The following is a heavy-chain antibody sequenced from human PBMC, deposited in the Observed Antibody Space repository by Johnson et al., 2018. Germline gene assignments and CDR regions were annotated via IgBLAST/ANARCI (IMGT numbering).Heavy chain of an antibody. CDR1: GFTFSSYA. CDR2: ISGSGGSP. V-gene: IGHV3-23*01. D-gene: IGHD2-2*01. CDR3: AKDQNVVVPAAPQYYYYGMDV. Sequence: VQLLESGGGLVQPGGSLRLSCAASGFTFSSYAMSWVRQAPGKGLEWVSAISGSGGSPYYADSVKGRFTISRDKSKNTLYLQMNSLRAEDTAVYYCAKDQNVVVPAAPQYYYYGMDVWGQGTTVTVSS. J-gene: IGHJ6*02.